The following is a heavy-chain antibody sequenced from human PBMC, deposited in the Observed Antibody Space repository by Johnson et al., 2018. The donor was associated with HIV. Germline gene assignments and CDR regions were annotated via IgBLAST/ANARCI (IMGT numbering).Heavy chain of an antibody. CDR2: IRYDGGNK. D-gene: IGHD2/OR15-2a*01. CDR1: GFTFSSYG. CDR3: AKVLSSWPPDSRDAFDI. Sequence: QMLLVESGGGVVQPGGSLRLSCAGSGFTFSSYGIHWVRQSPGKGLEWVAFIRYDGGNKYYADSVKGRFTISRDNPKNTLYLQMNSLRAEDTAVYFCAKVLSSWPPDSRDAFDIWGQGTMVTVSS. J-gene: IGHJ3*02. V-gene: IGHV3-30*02.